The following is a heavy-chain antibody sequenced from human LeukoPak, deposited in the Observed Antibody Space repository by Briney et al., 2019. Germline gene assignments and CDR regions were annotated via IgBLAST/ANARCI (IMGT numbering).Heavy chain of an antibody. J-gene: IGHJ3*02. Sequence: ASVKVSCKASGYTFTDYYMHWVRQAPGQGLEWMGWINPNSGNTNYAQKLQGRVTMTTDTSTSTAYMELRSLRSDDTAVYYCARDERFEGATGDAFDIWGQGTMVTVSS. CDR2: INPNSGNT. CDR3: ARDERFEGATGDAFDI. D-gene: IGHD1-26*01. V-gene: IGHV1-18*04. CDR1: GYTFTDYY.